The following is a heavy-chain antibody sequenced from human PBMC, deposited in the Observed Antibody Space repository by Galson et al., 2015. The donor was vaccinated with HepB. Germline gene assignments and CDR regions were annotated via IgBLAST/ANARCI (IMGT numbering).Heavy chain of an antibody. CDR1: GFTFDDYA. Sequence: SLRLSCAASGFTFDDYAMHWVRQAPGKGLEWVPGISWNAESFAYADAVKGRFTISRDNAQNSLFLQMNSLRGEDTAVYYCARWNGTPGAYDIWGQGTMVTVSS. J-gene: IGHJ3*02. D-gene: IGHD1-1*01. CDR2: ISWNAESF. V-gene: IGHV3-9*01. CDR3: ARWNGTPGAYDI.